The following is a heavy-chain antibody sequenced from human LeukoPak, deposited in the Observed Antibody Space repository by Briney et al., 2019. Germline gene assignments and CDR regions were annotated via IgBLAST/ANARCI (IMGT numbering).Heavy chain of an antibody. J-gene: IGHJ1*01. V-gene: IGHV3-21*01. CDR1: GFSFNIYT. CDR3: ARGAVYDSSGNRYFQP. D-gene: IGHD3-22*01. Sequence: PGGSLRLSCAASGFSFNIYTMNWVRQAPGRGLEWVSSISSSGSYISQADSLKGRFTISRDNAQNTLYLQMNSLRAEDTAVYYCARGAVYDSSGNRYFQPWGQGTLVTVSS. CDR2: ISSSGSYI.